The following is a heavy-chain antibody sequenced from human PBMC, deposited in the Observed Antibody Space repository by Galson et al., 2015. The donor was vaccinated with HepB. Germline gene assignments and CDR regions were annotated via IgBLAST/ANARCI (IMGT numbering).Heavy chain of an antibody. CDR2: IYWNDDK. J-gene: IGHJ4*02. CDR1: GFSPSTSGVG. CDR3: ALSVAFLPLEWLVNFDH. Sequence: PALVKPTQTLTLTCTFSGFSPSTSGVGVGWIRQPPGQALEWLALIYWNDDKRYSPSLQSRLTITKDTSKNQVVLTMTNMDPVDTATYYCALSVAFLPLEWLVNFDHWGQGTLVTVSS. D-gene: IGHD3-3*01. V-gene: IGHV2-5*01.